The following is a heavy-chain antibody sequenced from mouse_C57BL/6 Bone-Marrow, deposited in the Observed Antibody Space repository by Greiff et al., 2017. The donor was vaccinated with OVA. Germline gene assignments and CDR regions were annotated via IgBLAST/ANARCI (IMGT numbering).Heavy chain of an antibody. J-gene: IGHJ4*01. V-gene: IGHV7-3*01. CDR2: IRNKANGYTT. CDR1: GFTFTDYY. CDR3: ARYENYYGSSSYYYAMDY. Sequence: EVKLMESGGGLVQPGGSLSLSCAASGFTFTDYYMSWVRQPPGKALEWLGFIRNKANGYTTEYSASVKGRFTISRDNSKSILYLQMNALRAEDSATYYCARYENYYGSSSYYYAMDYWGQGTSVTVSS. D-gene: IGHD1-1*01.